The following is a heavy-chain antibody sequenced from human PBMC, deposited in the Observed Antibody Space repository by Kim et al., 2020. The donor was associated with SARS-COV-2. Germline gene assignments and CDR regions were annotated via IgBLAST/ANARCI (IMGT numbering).Heavy chain of an antibody. CDR1: GFTFSSYG. CDR3: AKGPRGNSGFLDFLDH. V-gene: IGHV3-30*18. D-gene: IGHD5-12*01. J-gene: IGHJ1*01. CDR2: ISYDGSNK. Sequence: GGSLRLSCAASGFTFSSYGMHWVRQAPGKGLEWVAVISYDGSNKYYADSVKGRFTISRDNSKNTLYLQMNSLRAEDTAVYYCAKGPRGNSGFLDFLDHW.